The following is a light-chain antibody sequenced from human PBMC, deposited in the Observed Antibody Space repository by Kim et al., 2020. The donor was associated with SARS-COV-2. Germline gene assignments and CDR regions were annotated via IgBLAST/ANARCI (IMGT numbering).Light chain of an antibody. J-gene: IGKJ1*01. V-gene: IGKV1-12*01. CDR2: AAS. CDR3: QQANSFPRT. CDR1: QGISSW. Sequence: ASVGDRVTITCRASQGISSWLVWYQQKPGKAPKLLIYAASSLQSGVPSRFSGSGSGTDFTLTISSLQPEDFATYYCQQANSFPRTFGQGTKVEIK.